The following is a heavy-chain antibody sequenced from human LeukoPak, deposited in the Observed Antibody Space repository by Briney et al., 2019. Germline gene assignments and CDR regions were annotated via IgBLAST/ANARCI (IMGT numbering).Heavy chain of an antibody. CDR1: GGSINTYY. D-gene: IGHD2-21*01. Sequence: SETLSLTCAVSGGSINTYYWSWIRQPPGRGLEWIGYFSYSGGPNYNPSLKSRVTISVDTSKNQFSLKLSSVTAADTAVYYCAIPQYCGSNCYHAFEIWGQGTLVTVSS. J-gene: IGHJ3*02. CDR2: FSYSGGP. V-gene: IGHV4-59*08. CDR3: AIPQYCGSNCYHAFEI.